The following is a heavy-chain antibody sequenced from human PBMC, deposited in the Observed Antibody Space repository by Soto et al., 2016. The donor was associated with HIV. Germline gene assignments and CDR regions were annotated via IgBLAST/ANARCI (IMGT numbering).Heavy chain of an antibody. CDR1: NYAISSGYY. V-gene: IGHV4-38-2*01. CDR3: ARAREGGAQLAYQYYSYYYMDV. J-gene: IGHJ6*03. CDR2: IFHSGNT. D-gene: IGHD6-6*01. Sequence: QVQLQESGPGLVKPSETLSLTCAVSNYAISSGYYWGWIRQPPGKGLEWIGSIFHSGNTFYNPSLKSRVTISVDTSKNQISLKLSSVTAADTAVYYCARAREGGAQLAYQYYSYYYMDVWGEGTTVTV.